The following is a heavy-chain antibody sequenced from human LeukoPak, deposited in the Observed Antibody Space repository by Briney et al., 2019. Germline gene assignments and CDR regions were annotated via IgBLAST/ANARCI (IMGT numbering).Heavy chain of an antibody. CDR1: GGSISSYY. V-gene: IGHV4-34*01. J-gene: IGHJ3*02. Sequence: SETLSLTCTVSGGSISSYYWSWIRQPPGKGLEWIGEINHSGSTNYNPSLKSRVTISVDTSKNQFSLKVTSVTAADTAVYYCARGQVSVVTLPPDAFDIWGQGTMVTVSS. CDR2: INHSGST. CDR3: ARGQVSVVTLPPDAFDI. D-gene: IGHD4-23*01.